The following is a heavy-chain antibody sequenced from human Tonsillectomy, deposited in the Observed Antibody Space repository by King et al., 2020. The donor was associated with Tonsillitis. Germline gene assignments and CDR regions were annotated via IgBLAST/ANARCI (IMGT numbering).Heavy chain of an antibody. V-gene: IGHV4-30-4*01. CDR3: AIYRYDFSSNSYGYFDS. J-gene: IGHJ4*02. CDR1: GSSISSGDFY. CDR2: LYYTGST. Sequence: QLQESGPGLVKPSQTLSLTCTVSGSSISSGDFYWSWIRQPPGKGLEWIGFLYYTGSTFYNPSLKSRVSLSVDTSKNQFSLKLSSVTAADMAVYYCAIYRYDFSSNSYGYFDSWGQGTLVTVSS. D-gene: IGHD3-3*01.